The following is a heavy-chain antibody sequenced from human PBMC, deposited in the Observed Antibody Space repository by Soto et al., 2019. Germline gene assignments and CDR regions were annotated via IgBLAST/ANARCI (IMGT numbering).Heavy chain of an antibody. CDR2: ISASGGST. CDR1: GFTFDSFA. J-gene: IGHJ4*02. Sequence: EVQLLESGGGLEQPGGSLRLSCAASGFTFDSFAMTWVRQAPGKGLEWVSAISASGGSTFSADSVKGRFTISRDSSKNTLYLQMNSLSAEDTAVYYCARGAVMPDSWGQGTLVTVSS. D-gene: IGHD3-16*01. CDR3: ARGAVMPDS. V-gene: IGHV3-23*01.